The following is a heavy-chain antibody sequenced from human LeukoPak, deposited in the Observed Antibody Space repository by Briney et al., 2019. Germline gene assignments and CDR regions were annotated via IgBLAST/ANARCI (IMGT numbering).Heavy chain of an antibody. CDR1: GFSFSSYG. J-gene: IGHJ4*02. CDR3: ARGSNRRY. CDR2: MNPNSGNT. Sequence: ASVKVSCKASGFSFSSYGFSWVRQATGQGLEWMGWMNPNSGNTGYAQKFQGRVTMTRNTSISTAYMELSSLRSEDTAVYYCARGSNRRYWGQGILVTVSS. D-gene: IGHD1-14*01. V-gene: IGHV1-8*02.